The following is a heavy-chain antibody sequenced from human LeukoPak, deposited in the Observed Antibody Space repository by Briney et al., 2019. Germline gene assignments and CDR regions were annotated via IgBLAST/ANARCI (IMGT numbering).Heavy chain of an antibody. CDR2: IDWDDDE. V-gene: IGHV2-70*11. CDR3: ARMEGIPVAGVDYYYHIDV. D-gene: IGHD6-19*01. J-gene: IGHJ6*03. CDR1: GFSLSTSGMC. Sequence: SGPALVKPAQTLTLTCTFSGFSLSTSGMCVNWIRQSPGKALEWLARIDWDDDEYYSTSLKTRLTISKDTSKNQVVLTMTNMDPVDTATYYCARMEGIPVAGVDYYYHIDVWGKGTTVTVSS.